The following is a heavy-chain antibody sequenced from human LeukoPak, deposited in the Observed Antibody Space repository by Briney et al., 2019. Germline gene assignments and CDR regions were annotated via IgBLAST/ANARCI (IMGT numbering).Heavy chain of an antibody. D-gene: IGHD3-22*01. CDR1: GGTFSSYA. CDR3: AREDSGGYSNWFDP. CDR2: IIPIFGTA. J-gene: IGHJ5*02. Sequence: GASVKVSCKASGGTFSSYAISWVRQAPGQGLEWMGGIIPIFGTANYAQKFQGRVTITADKSTSTAYMELSSLRSEDTAVYYCAREDSGGYSNWFDPWGQGTLVTVSS. V-gene: IGHV1-69*06.